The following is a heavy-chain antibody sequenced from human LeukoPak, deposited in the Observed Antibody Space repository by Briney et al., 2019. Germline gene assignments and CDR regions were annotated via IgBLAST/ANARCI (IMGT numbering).Heavy chain of an antibody. CDR1: AFTFSDHW. V-gene: IGHV3-7*01. CDR2: IKEDGSET. J-gene: IGHJ4*02. D-gene: IGHD5-24*01. CDR3: TRDRGWQQFDY. Sequence: PGGSLRLSCAASAFTFSDHWMTWVRQAPGKGLERVANIKEDGSETYYVDSVKGRFTISRDNAKNSLYLQMSSLRDDDTAVYYCTRDRGWQQFDYWGQGTLVTVSS.